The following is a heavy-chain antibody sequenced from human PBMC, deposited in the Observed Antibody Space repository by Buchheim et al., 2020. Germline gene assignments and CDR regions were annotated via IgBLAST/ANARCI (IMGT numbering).Heavy chain of an antibody. D-gene: IGHD3-22*01. J-gene: IGHJ4*02. Sequence: QVQLQESGPGLVKSSQTLSLTCTVSGASIRSDNYYWNWLRQHPGKGLEWIGYIYYSGSTYFNASLKSRLTFTIDTPKNQFSLRLTSVTAADTAVYYCARGRYYDISGFYYYFYYWGQGTL. CDR2: IYYSGST. V-gene: IGHV4-31*03. CDR1: GASIRSDNYY. CDR3: ARGRYYDISGFYYYFYY.